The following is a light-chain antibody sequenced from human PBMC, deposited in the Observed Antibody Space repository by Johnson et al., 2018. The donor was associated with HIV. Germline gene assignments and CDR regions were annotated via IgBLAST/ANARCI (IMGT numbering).Light chain of an antibody. CDR2: DNN. J-gene: IGLJ1*01. CDR3: GTWDSTLRTGF. CDR1: GSTFGNNY. V-gene: IGLV1-51*01. Sequence: QSALTQPPSVSAAPGQKFTFSSPETGSTFGNNYVPCYQRPPGTAPKLPLYDNNNPPSGIPARFPGSNPGPSATLAITGLRPGDEADSYCGTWDSTLRTGFFGTGTKVTVL.